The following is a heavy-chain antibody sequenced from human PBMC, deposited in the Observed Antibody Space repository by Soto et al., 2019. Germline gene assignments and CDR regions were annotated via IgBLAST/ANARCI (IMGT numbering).Heavy chain of an antibody. CDR3: ARQGRNTKIVILRHYATDF. CDR1: SGSISSNSYF. V-gene: IGHV4-39*01. J-gene: IGHJ6*02. CDR2: ILYSGDT. Sequence: PSETLSLTCSVSSGSISSNSYFWGWIRQPPGKGLEWIGAILYSGDTYYSESLKSRVTMSVDTAKNQFSLRLNSVTAADTAVYYCARQGRNTKIVILRHYATDFWGQGTAVTVSS. D-gene: IGHD3-22*01.